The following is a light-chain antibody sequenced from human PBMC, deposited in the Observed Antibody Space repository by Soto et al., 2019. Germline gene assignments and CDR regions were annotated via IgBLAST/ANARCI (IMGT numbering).Light chain of an antibody. CDR3: QQFYTWPQT. J-gene: IGKJ1*01. CDR1: QSVDNN. CDR2: GAS. Sequence: ETVLTQSPATLSVSPGERATLSCRASQSVDNNLAWYQQKPGQAPRLLIYGASTRATGIPARFSGSGSGTDFTLTISSLQSEDFVVYFCQQFYTWPQTFGHGTKVDIK. V-gene: IGKV3-15*01.